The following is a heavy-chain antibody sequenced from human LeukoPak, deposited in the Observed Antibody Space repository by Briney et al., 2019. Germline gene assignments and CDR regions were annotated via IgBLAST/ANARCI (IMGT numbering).Heavy chain of an antibody. CDR2: MWHDGSYK. CDR3: ARVGDYENSGSQPFDY. Sequence: GGSLRLSCAASGLIFSSFGMHWVRQAPGKGLEWVAVMWHDGSYKYDVDSVKGRFTISRDNAKNTLYLQMNNLRVEDTAVYYCARVGDYENSGSQPFDYWGQGTLVTVSS. CDR1: GLIFSSFG. D-gene: IGHD3-22*01. V-gene: IGHV3-33*01. J-gene: IGHJ4*02.